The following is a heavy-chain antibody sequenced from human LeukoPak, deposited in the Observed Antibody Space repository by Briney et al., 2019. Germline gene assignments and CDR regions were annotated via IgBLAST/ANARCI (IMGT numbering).Heavy chain of an antibody. Sequence: PSETLSLTCTVSGGSISSYYWSWIRQPPGKGLEWIGYIYYSGSTNYNPSFKSRVTISVDTSKNQFSLKLSSVTAADTAVYYCAREDSSGWGSNWFDPWGQGTLVTVSS. CDR1: GGSISSYY. CDR3: AREDSSGWGSNWFDP. V-gene: IGHV4-59*01. J-gene: IGHJ5*02. CDR2: IYYSGST. D-gene: IGHD6-19*01.